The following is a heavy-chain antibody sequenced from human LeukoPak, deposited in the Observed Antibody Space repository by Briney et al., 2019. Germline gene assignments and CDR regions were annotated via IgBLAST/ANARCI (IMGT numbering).Heavy chain of an antibody. CDR1: GFSFSNYW. D-gene: IGHD1-26*01. Sequence: GGSLRLSCTASGFSFSNYWMSWVRQAPGKGLEWVASIKQDKSEKYYVDSVKGRFTTSRDNAKSSLYLQMNALRGEDTAVYYCARLVGDVTTWDCWGQGTLVTVSS. J-gene: IGHJ4*02. V-gene: IGHV3-7*03. CDR3: ARLVGDVTTWDC. CDR2: IKQDKSEK.